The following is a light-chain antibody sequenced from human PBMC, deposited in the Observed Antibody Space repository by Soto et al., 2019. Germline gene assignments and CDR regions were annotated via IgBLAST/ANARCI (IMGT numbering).Light chain of an antibody. CDR1: NSDVGAYDY. V-gene: IGLV2-14*03. J-gene: IGLJ2*01. CDR2: DVN. Sequence: QSALTQPASVSGSPGQSITISCTGTNSDVGAYDYVSWYQHHPGKAPKLMIYDVNIRPSGVSNRFSGSKSGNTASLTISGLQAEDEADYYCSSYTTGTTLVIFGGGTQLTVL. CDR3: SSYTTGTTLVI.